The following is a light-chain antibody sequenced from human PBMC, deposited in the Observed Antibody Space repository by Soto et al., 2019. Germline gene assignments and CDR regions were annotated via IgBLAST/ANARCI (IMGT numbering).Light chain of an antibody. CDR1: KGIKQW. V-gene: IGKV1-27*01. J-gene: IGKJ1*01. CDR2: AAS. Sequence: DIQITHSASTLSACVGDRVTITWRASKGIKQWVALSQQKPSKVPELPIYAASTLPSEDPSRFSGSGSGTDFTLTITSLQPEDVATYYCQKYNSAPRTFGQGTKV. CDR3: QKYNSAPRT.